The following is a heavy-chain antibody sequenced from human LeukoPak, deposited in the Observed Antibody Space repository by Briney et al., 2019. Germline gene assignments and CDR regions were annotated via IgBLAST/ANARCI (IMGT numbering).Heavy chain of an antibody. CDR1: GGTFSSYA. Sequence: ASVKVSCKASGGTFSSYAISWVRQAPGQGLKWMGRIIPILGIANYAQKFQGRVTITADKSTSTAYMELSSLRSEDTAVYYCARGEATIIHPGMDVWGQGTTVTVSS. J-gene: IGHJ6*02. V-gene: IGHV1-69*04. D-gene: IGHD5-24*01. CDR3: ARGEATIIHPGMDV. CDR2: IIPILGIA.